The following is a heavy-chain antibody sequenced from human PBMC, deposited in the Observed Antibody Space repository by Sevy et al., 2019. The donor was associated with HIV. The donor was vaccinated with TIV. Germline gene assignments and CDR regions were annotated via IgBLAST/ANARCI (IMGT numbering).Heavy chain of an antibody. Sequence: GGSLRLSCAASGFTFSSYSMNWVRQAPGKGLEWVSSISSSSSYIYYADSVKGRFTISRDNAKNSLYLQMNSLRAEDTAVYYCARDYIDGAPDAFDIWGQGTMVTVSS. D-gene: IGHD3-9*01. V-gene: IGHV3-21*01. CDR3: ARDYIDGAPDAFDI. J-gene: IGHJ3*02. CDR2: ISSSSSYI. CDR1: GFTFSSYS.